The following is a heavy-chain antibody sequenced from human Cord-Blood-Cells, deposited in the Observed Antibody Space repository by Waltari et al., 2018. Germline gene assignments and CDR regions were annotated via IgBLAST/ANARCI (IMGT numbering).Heavy chain of an antibody. CDR1: GYPFTDYY. V-gene: IGHV1-69-2*01. CDR3: ATIPYSGYDKHFDY. Sequence: EVQLVQSGSEVQKPGDTVKISCKVSGYPFTDYYMHWVQQAPGKGLEWMGLVDPEEGETIYAEKFQGRVTITADTSTDTAYMELSSLRSEDTAVYYCATIPYSGYDKHFDYWGQGTLVTVSS. CDR2: VDPEEGET. J-gene: IGHJ4*02. D-gene: IGHD5-12*01.